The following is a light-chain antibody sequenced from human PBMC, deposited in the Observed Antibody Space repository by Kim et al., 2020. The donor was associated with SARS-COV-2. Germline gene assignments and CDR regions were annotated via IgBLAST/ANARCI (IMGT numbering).Light chain of an antibody. CDR2: RKI. Sequence: TAALACTAPSSNVSNEAATLLHQLQGQPPHPLSYRKIHRPSGIVARFCASRSGVGASPTITGLQSEDEADYFSSSWGSSLSAWVFGGGTQLTVL. CDR3: SSWGSSLSAWV. V-gene: IGLV10-54*04. CDR1: SSNVSNEA. J-gene: IGLJ3*02.